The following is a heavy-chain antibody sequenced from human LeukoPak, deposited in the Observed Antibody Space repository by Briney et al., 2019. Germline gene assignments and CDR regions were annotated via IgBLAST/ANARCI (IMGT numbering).Heavy chain of an antibody. CDR3: VKETSYYYVSSGEGNAFDV. CDR2: IGGSGVDT. Sequence: PGGSLRLSCAASGVTFRSYAMSWVRQAPGKGLEWVSSIGGSGVDTFYADSVKGRFAISGDSSKKTLYLQMNSLIVDDTAVYYCVKETSYYYVSSGEGNAFDVWGQGTKVIVSS. D-gene: IGHD3-22*01. J-gene: IGHJ3*01. V-gene: IGHV3-23*01. CDR1: GVTFRSYA.